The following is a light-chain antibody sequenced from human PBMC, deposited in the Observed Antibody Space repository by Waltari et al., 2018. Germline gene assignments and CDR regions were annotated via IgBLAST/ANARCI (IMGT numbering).Light chain of an antibody. CDR3: HQYNSYSA. Sequence: DIQMTQSPSTASASVGDRVTITCRAVQSINTCLAWYQQNTGKAPKLLLYKASTLDIGVPSRFSGSGSGTEFTLTISSLQPDDFATYYCHQYNSYSAFGQGTKVEVK. V-gene: IGKV1-5*03. J-gene: IGKJ1*01. CDR2: KAS. CDR1: QSINTC.